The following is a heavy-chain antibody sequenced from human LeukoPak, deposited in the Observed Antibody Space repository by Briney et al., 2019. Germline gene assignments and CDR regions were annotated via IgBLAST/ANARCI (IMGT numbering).Heavy chain of an antibody. D-gene: IGHD3-16*01. CDR1: GGSISSYY. Sequence: SETLSLTCTVSGGSISSYYWSWIRQPPGKGLEWIGYIYYSGSTNYNPSLKSRVTISVDTSKNQFSLKLSSVTAADTAVYYCARDGGLGADYWGQGTLVTVSS. CDR3: ARDGGLGADY. CDR2: IYYSGST. J-gene: IGHJ4*02. V-gene: IGHV4-59*01.